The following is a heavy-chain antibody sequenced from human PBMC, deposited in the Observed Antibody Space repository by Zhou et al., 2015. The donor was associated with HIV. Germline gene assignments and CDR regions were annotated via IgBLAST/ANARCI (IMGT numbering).Heavy chain of an antibody. Sequence: LVQSGTEVRKPGSSVNVSCKASGGTFSGSDISWVRQAPGQGLEWMGSITPMFDMETYAEKFRARLTITVDKSTSAAYMELNRLTSEDAAVYYCARDLDCGGDCYPPPLWGQGTLVTVSS. D-gene: IGHD2-21*02. CDR2: ITPMFDME. CDR3: ARDLDCGGDCYPPPL. V-gene: IGHV1-69*04. J-gene: IGHJ4*02. CDR1: GGTFSGSD.